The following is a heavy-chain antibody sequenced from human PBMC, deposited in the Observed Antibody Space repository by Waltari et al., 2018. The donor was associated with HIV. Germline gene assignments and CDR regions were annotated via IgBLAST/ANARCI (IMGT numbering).Heavy chain of an antibody. CDR3: SRGRQPYSGLLTGYTFYFDF. CDR2: VSHSGAT. J-gene: IGHJ4*02. Sequence: VQLEQWGGGLLKTAETLSLTCAVYGGSLNGFYWTWIRQSPQKGLGWIGEVSHSGATAYHPSLKCRATVSLDTAKNQFSLNLKSLTAADSALYFCSRGRQPYSGLLTGYTFYFDFWSQGSRVVVSS. V-gene: IGHV4-34*02. CDR1: GGSLNGFY. D-gene: IGHD2-21*01.